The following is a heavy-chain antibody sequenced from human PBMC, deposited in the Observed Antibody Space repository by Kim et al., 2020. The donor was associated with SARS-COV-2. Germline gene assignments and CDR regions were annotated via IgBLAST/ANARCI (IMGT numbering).Heavy chain of an antibody. V-gene: IGHV3-23*01. CDR3: AKAYSSSFIGPGRGVCWFDP. Sequence: GGSLRLSCAASGFTFSSYAMSWVRQAPGKGLEWVSAISGSGGSTYYADSVKGRFTISRDNSKNTLYLQMNSLRAEDTAVYYCAKAYSSSFIGPGRGVCWFDPWGQGTLVTVSS. CDR2: ISGSGGST. CDR1: GFTFSSYA. D-gene: IGHD6-13*01. J-gene: IGHJ5*02.